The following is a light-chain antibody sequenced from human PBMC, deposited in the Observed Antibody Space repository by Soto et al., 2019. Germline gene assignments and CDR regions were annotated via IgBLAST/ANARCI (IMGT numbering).Light chain of an antibody. CDR1: QSVYSN. Sequence: EIVMTQSPATLSVSPGERATLSCRASQSVYSNLAWYQQKPGQAPRLLIYHASTRATVIPARFSGGGSGTEVTHTISSLQSEDFAVYYCQQYSKWPLTCGGGTKVEIK. CDR2: HAS. V-gene: IGKV3-15*01. CDR3: QQYSKWPLT. J-gene: IGKJ4*01.